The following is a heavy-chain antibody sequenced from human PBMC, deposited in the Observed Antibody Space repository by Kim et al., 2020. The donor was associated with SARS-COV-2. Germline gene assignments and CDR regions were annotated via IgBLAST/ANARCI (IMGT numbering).Heavy chain of an antibody. V-gene: IGHV1-46*01. CDR3: ARDPITMVQGVIITTPNYYGMDV. Sequence: ASVKVSCKASGYTFTSYYMHWVRQAPGQGLEWMGIINPSGGSTSYAQKFQGRVPMTRDTSTSTVYMELSSLRSEDTAVYYCARDPITMVQGVIITTPNYYGMDVWGQGTTVTVSS. CDR1: GYTFTSYY. J-gene: IGHJ6*02. CDR2: INPSGGST. D-gene: IGHD3-10*01.